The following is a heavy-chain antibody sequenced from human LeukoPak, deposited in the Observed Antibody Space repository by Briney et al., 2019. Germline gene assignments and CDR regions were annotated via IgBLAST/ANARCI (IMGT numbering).Heavy chain of an antibody. D-gene: IGHD3-22*01. V-gene: IGHV1-2*04. J-gene: IGHJ4*02. CDR1: GYTFTGYY. Sequence: ASVKVSYKASGYTFTGYYMHWVRQAPGQGLEWMGWINPNSGGTNYAQKFQGWVTMTRDTSISTAYMELSRLRSDDTAVYYCAREGGGGRYDSSGYPPTPLFDYWGQGTLVTVSS. CDR3: AREGGGGRYDSSGYPPTPLFDY. CDR2: INPNSGGT.